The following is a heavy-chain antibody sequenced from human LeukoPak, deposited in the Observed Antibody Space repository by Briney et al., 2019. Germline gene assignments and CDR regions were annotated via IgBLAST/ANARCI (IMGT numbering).Heavy chain of an antibody. D-gene: IGHD3-22*01. V-gene: IGHV4-59*08. J-gene: IGHJ4*02. CDR2: IYYTGST. Sequence: SETLSLTCTISGGSVSDYYWSWIRQSPGKGLEWIGYIYYTGSTTYNPSLKSRVTISADTSKNQFSLKLSSVTAADTAVYYCAMSGYDSSGYYPDYRGQGTLVTVSS. CDR1: GGSVSDYY. CDR3: AMSGYDSSGYYPDY.